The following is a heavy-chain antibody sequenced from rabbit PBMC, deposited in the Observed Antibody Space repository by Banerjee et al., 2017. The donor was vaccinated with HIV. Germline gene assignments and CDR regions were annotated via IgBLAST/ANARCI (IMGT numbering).Heavy chain of an antibody. CDR3: ARGGGYGGYNL. Sequence: QSLEESGGDLVQPGGSLTLSCKASGFSFSSSYWICWVRQAPGKGLEWIACIYAGSGGRTYYASWAKGRFTISKTSSTTVTLQMTSLTAADTATYFCARGGGYGGYNLWGPGTLVTVS. J-gene: IGHJ4*01. D-gene: IGHD2-1*01. CDR1: GFSFSSSYW. V-gene: IGHV1S40*01. CDR2: IYAGSGGRT.